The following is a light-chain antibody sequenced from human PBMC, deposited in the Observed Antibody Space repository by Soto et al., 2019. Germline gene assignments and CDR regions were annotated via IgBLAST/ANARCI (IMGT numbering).Light chain of an antibody. Sequence: QPVLTQSPSASAPLGASVKLTCTLSSGHSSYAIAWHQQPEKGPRYLMKLNSDGSHSKGDGIPDRFSGSSSGAERYLTISSLQSEDEADYYCQTWGTGIRVFGGGTKLTVL. CDR3: QTWGTGIRV. J-gene: IGLJ2*01. CDR1: SGHSSYA. CDR2: LNSDGSH. V-gene: IGLV4-69*01.